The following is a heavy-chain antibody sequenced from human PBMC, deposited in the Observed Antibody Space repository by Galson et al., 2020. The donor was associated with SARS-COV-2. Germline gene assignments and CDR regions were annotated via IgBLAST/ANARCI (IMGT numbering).Heavy chain of an antibody. CDR3: ARAISYDRSGYYCYYYCYMDV. D-gene: IGHD3-22*01. J-gene: IGHJ6*03. CDR1: GYSISSGYY. V-gene: IGHV4-38-2*01. CDR2: IYHSGST. Sequence: SQTLSLTCAVSGYSISSGYYWGWIRQPPGKGLEWIGSIYHSGSTYYNPSLKSRVTISVDTSKNQFSLKVSSVAAADTAVYYCARAISYDRSGYYCYYYCYMDVWGKGTTVTVSS.